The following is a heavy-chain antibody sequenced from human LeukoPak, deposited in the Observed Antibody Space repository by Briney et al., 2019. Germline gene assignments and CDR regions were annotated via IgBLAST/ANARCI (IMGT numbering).Heavy chain of an antibody. CDR3: ARGDKYWYFDL. D-gene: IGHD3-10*01. Sequence: SVKVSCKASGGTFSSYTISWVRQAPGQGLEWMGRIIPILGIANYAKKFQGRVTITAYKSTSTAYMELSSLRSEDTAVYFCARGDKYWYFDLWGRGTLVTVSS. J-gene: IGHJ2*01. CDR1: GGTFSSYT. V-gene: IGHV1-69*02. CDR2: IIPILGIA.